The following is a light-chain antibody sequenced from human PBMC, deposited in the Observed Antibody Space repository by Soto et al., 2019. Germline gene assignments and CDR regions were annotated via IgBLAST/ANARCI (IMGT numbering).Light chain of an antibody. CDR3: KSYAGSNTYV. CDR1: SNDVGGYKY. J-gene: IGLJ1*01. Sequence: QSVLTQPASVSGAPGQSITISCTGTSNDVGGYKYVSWYQQRPGTAPKLIMFEVNNRPSGVSDRFSGSRSANTASLTISGLQAQDEADYFCKSYAGSNTYVFGSGTKVTVL. CDR2: EVN. V-gene: IGLV2-14*03.